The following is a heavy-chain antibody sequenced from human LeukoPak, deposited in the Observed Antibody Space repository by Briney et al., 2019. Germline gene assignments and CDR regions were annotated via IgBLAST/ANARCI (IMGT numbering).Heavy chain of an antibody. Sequence: GGSLRLSCAASGFTLSIYAMTWVRQAPGRGLECVSAISGSGGSTYYADSVKGRFTISRDNSKNTLYLQMNSLRAEDTAVYYCAKEIRYFQHWGQGTLVTVSS. CDR1: GFTLSIYA. V-gene: IGHV3-23*01. J-gene: IGHJ1*01. CDR2: ISGSGGST. CDR3: AKEIRYFQH.